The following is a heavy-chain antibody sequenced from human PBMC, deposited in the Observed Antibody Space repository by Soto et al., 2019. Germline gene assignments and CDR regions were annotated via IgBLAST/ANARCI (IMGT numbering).Heavy chain of an antibody. CDR3: AKGLAEYSSSSVNWFDP. CDR2: ISWNSGSI. D-gene: IGHD6-6*01. J-gene: IGHJ5*02. V-gene: IGHV3-9*01. Sequence: GGSLRLSCAASGFTFDDYAMHWVRQAPGKGLEWVSGISWNSGSIGYADSVKGRFTISRDNAKNSLYLQMNSLRAEDTALYYCAKGLAEYSSSSVNWFDPWGQGTLVTVSS. CDR1: GFTFDDYA.